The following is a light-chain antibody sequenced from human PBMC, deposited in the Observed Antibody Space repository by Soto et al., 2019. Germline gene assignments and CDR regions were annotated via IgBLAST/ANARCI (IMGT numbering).Light chain of an antibody. CDR2: STD. CDR1: TSNIGTNY. CDR3: SAWDDSLSGQV. Sequence: QSVLTQPPSASGTPGQRVTISCSGSTSNIGTNYIYWYQQLPGTAPKLVVYSTDRRPSGVPGRFSGSKSGTSAFLAITGLRSEDEANYYCSAWDDSLSGQVFGGGTKLTVL. J-gene: IGLJ2*01. V-gene: IGLV1-47*02.